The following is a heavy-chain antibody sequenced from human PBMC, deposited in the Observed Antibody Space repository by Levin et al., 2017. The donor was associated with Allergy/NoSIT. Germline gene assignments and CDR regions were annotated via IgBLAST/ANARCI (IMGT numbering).Heavy chain of an antibody. Sequence: KNGESLKISCKTSGFSFTSYWIGWVRQTPGKGLEWVGNIYPGDSETRYSPSVQGQVTISADKAINTAYLQWSSLKASDSAMYYWVKKGWILNYMDVWGNGTAVTVSS. J-gene: IGHJ6*03. CDR2: IYPGDSET. CDR3: VKKGWILNYMDV. V-gene: IGHV5-51*01. CDR1: GFSFTSYW. D-gene: IGHD5-12*01.